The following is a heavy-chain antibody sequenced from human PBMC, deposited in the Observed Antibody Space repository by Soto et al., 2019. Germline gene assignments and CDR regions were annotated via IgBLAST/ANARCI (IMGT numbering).Heavy chain of an antibody. CDR3: ARGRYDFWSGNPAARGFDP. CDR2: IYYSGST. V-gene: IGHV4-30-4*01. J-gene: IGHJ5*02. D-gene: IGHD3-3*01. Sequence: SETLSLTCTVSGGSISSGDYYWSWIRQPPGKGLEWIGYIYYSGSTYYNPSLKSRVTISVDTSKNQFSLKLSSVTAADTAVYYCARGRYDFWSGNPAARGFDPWGQGTLVTVSS. CDR1: GGSISSGDYY.